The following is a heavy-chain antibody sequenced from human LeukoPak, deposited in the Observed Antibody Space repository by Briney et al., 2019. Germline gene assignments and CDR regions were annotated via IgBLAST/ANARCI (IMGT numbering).Heavy chain of an antibody. V-gene: IGHV4-59*08. CDR3: ARHFSIVVVTATALDAFDI. Sequence: SETLSLTCTVSGGSINSYYWSWIRQPPGKGLDWIGYISYSGSTNYNPSLKSRVTISVGTSKNQFSLKLSSVTAADTAVYYCARHFSIVVVTATALDAFDIWGQGTMVTVSS. J-gene: IGHJ3*02. CDR2: ISYSGST. CDR1: GGSINSYY. D-gene: IGHD2-21*02.